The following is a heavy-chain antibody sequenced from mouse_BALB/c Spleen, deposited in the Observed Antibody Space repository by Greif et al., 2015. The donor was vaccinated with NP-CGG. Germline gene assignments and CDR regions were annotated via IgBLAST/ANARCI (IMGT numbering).Heavy chain of an antibody. CDR2: INPSTGYT. J-gene: IGHJ3*01. CDR1: GYTFTSYW. V-gene: IGHV1-7*01. Sequence: QVQLKQSGAELAKPGASVKMPCKASGYTFTSYWMHWVKQRPGQGLEWIGYINPSTGYTEYNQKFKDKATLTADKSSSTAYMQLSSLTSEDSAVYYCASLYYYGSSYVFAYWGQGTLVTVSA. D-gene: IGHD1-1*01. CDR3: ASLYYYGSSYVFAY.